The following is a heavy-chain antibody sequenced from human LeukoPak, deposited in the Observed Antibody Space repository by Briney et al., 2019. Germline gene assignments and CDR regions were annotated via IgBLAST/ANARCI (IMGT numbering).Heavy chain of an antibody. CDR2: IFYSGST. CDR1: GGSISSTYYY. V-gene: IGHV4-39*01. Sequence: PSETLSLTCTVSGGSISSTYYYWGWLRQPPGKGLEWIGTIFYSGSTYYNPSLESRLTISVDTSKNQFSLNLSSVTAADTAVYYCARRDNSGYFDYWGQGTLVTVSS. CDR3: ARRDNSGYFDY. J-gene: IGHJ4*02. D-gene: IGHD1-26*01.